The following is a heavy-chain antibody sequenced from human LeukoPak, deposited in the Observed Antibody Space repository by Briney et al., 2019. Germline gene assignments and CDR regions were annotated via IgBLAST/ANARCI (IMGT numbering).Heavy chain of an antibody. CDR1: GFTFSSTW. D-gene: IGHD4-17*01. Sequence: PGGSLRLSCAASGFTFSSTWMHWVRQVPGKGLEWVSAISGSGGSTYYADSVKGRFTISRDNSKNTLYLQMNSLRAEDTAVYYCAKGGSPCGDYVEFDYYYYMDVWGKGTTVTISS. V-gene: IGHV3-23*01. J-gene: IGHJ6*03. CDR2: ISGSGGST. CDR3: AKGGSPCGDYVEFDYYYYMDV.